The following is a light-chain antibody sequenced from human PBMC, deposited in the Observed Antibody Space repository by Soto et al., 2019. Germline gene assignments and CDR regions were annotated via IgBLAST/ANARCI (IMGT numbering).Light chain of an antibody. CDR1: SSDVGGYNY. CDR3: SSYTSSTTDA. J-gene: IGLJ1*01. CDR2: DVN. V-gene: IGLV2-14*01. Sequence: QSVLTQPASVSGSPGQSITISCTGTSSDVGGYNYVSWYPQHPGKAPKLILYDVNNRPSGVSDRFSGFKSGNTASLTISGLQVEDEADYYCSSYTSSTTDAFGTGTKVTVL.